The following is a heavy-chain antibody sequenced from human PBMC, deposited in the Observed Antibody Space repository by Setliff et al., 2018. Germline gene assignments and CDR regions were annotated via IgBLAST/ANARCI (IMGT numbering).Heavy chain of an antibody. D-gene: IGHD3-22*01. CDR2: IYTSGST. J-gene: IGHJ4*02. CDR3: ARGPVMIVATGYFDY. V-gene: IGHV4-61*02. Sequence: SETLSLTCTVSGGSISSGSYYWSWIRQPAGKGLEWIGRIYTSGSTNYNPSLKSRVTISVDTSKNQFSLKLSSVTAADTAVYYCARGPVMIVATGYFDYGGQGTLVTVSS. CDR1: GGSISSGSYY.